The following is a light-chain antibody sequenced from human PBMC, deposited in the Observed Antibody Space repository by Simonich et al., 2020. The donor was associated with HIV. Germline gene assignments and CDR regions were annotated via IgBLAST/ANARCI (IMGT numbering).Light chain of an antibody. V-gene: IGLV2-14*03. J-gene: IGLJ2*01. CDR1: SNDVGGYNY. CDR2: DVS. Sequence: QSALTQPVSVSGSPGQSITISCTGTSNDVGGYNYVSWYKQHPGKAPKLMIYDVSKRPSGVSHRFSGSKSGNTASLTISGLQAEDEADYYCSSYTSSSTDVVFGGGTKLTVL. CDR3: SSYTSSSTDVV.